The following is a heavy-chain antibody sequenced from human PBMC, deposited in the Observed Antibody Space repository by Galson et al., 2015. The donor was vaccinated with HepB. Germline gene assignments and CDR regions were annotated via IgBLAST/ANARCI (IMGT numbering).Heavy chain of an antibody. CDR2: IKQDGSEK. J-gene: IGHJ4*02. CDR1: GFTFSRYW. Sequence: SLRLSCAASGFTFSRYWMSWVRQAPGKGLEWVANIKQDGSEKYYVDSVKGRFTIPRDNAKNSLYLQMNSLRAEDTAVYYCARDPSHYDVLWDYWGQGTLVTVSS. CDR3: ARDPSHYDVLWDY. V-gene: IGHV3-7*03. D-gene: IGHD3-22*01.